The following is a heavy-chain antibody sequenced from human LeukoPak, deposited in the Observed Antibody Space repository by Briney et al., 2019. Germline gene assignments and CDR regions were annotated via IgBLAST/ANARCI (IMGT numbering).Heavy chain of an antibody. J-gene: IGHJ3*02. D-gene: IGHD3-3*01. Sequence: GGTLRLSCAASGLTFSSYGMSWVRQAPGRGLEWVSAISTTGGTTYYADSVRGRFTISRDNANNSLYLQMNSLRAEDTAVYYCARSLRNAFDIWGQGTMVTVSS. CDR2: ISTTGGTT. CDR1: GLTFSSYG. V-gene: IGHV3-23*01. CDR3: ARSLRNAFDI.